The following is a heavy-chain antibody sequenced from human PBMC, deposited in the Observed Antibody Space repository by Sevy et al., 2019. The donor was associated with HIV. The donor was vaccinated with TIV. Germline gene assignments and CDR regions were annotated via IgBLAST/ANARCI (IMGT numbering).Heavy chain of an antibody. CDR1: GFSFSSYE. CDR2: ISNSGATI. Sequence: GGSLRLSCAASGFSFSSYEMNWVRQAPGKGLEWVSYISNSGATISYSDSVRGRFTISRDNARNLLYLQMNSLRAEDTAVYFCARDLPPSATTVQHFDCWGQGTLVTVSS. J-gene: IGHJ4*02. D-gene: IGHD4-17*01. V-gene: IGHV3-48*03. CDR3: ARDLPPSATTVQHFDC.